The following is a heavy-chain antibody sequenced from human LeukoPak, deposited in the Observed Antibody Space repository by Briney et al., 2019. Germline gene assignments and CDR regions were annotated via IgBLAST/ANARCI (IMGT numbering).Heavy chain of an antibody. Sequence: SETLSHTCALDGGSFSSFYWTWIRQTPAKRLEWIGEINQTGNTNYNTPLTDYNPSLKTPVTIRVDSSKSQLYLKVYSVTAADTGIYYCARVRHEPLEYGYYMDVWGTGTPVAVSS. CDR1: GGSFSSFY. D-gene: IGHD3-3*01. J-gene: IGHJ6*03. V-gene: IGHV4-34*10. CDR2: INQTGNT. CDR3: ARVRHEPLEYGYYMDV.